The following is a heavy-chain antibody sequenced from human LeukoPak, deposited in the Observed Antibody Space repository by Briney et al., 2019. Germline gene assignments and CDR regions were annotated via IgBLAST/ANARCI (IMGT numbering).Heavy chain of an antibody. V-gene: IGHV4-59*02. CDR3: ARGFFSDKSSPFFPS. D-gene: IGHD3-3*01. CDR1: GGSVTSYY. Sequence: SETLSLTCSVSGGSVTSYYWNWVRQTPGKGLEWIGYISNSETTDYCPSFKSRVTMSLDTSKNQFSLKLSSVTAADTGVYYCARGFFSDKSSPFFPSWGQGTLVTVPS. J-gene: IGHJ5*02. CDR2: ISNSETT.